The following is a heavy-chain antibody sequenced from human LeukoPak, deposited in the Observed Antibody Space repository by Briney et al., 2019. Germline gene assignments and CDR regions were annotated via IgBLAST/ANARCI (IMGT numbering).Heavy chain of an antibody. CDR1: GYTFTSYG. CDR2: ISAYNGNT. V-gene: IGHV1-18*01. Sequence: ASSVKVSRKSSGYTFTSYGISWVRQAPGQGLEWMGWISAYNGNTNYAQKLQGRVTMTTDTSTSTAYMELRSLRSDDTAVYYCARSRIAVALDAFDIWGQGTMVTVSS. D-gene: IGHD6-19*01. CDR3: ARSRIAVALDAFDI. J-gene: IGHJ3*02.